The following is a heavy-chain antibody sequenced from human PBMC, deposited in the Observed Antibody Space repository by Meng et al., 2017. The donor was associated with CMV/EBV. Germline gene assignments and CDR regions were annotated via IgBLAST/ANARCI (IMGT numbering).Heavy chain of an antibody. CDR3: ARDGDGSGSYVGMDV. CDR1: GFTFSSYW. J-gene: IGHJ6*02. V-gene: IGHV3-7*01. D-gene: IGHD3-10*01. Sequence: GESLKISCAASGFTFSSYWMSWVRQAPGKGLEWAANIKQDGSEKYYVDSVKGRFTISRDNAKNSLYLQMNSLRAEDTAVYYCARDGDGSGSYVGMDVWGQGTTVTVSS. CDR2: IKQDGSEK.